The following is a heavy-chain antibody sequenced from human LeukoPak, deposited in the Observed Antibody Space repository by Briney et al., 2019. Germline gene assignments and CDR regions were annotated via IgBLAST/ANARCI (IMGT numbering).Heavy chain of an antibody. J-gene: IGHJ5*02. CDR1: GGSINSSSYY. CDR2: IYYSGST. V-gene: IGHV4-39*01. CDR3: ARVLRGYSGYDFVAGWFDP. Sequence: SETLSLTCTVSGGSINSSSYYWGWIRQPPGKGLEWIGSIYYSGSTYYNPSLKSRVTISVDTSKNQFSLKLSSVTAADTAVYYCARVLRGYSGYDFVAGWFDPWGQGTLVTVSS. D-gene: IGHD5-12*01.